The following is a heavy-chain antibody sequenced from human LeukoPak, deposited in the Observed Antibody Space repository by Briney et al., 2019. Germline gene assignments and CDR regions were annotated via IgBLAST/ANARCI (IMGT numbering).Heavy chain of an antibody. CDR2: ISGSGGTT. CDR3: ARDNWVDC. Sequence: GGSLRLSCAASGFTFNNYAMSWVRQAPGKGLEWVSAISGSGGTTYYADSVKGRFTFSRDNSKNSLYLQMNSLKVEDTAIYYCARDNWVDCWGQGTLVTVSS. CDR1: GFTFNNYA. J-gene: IGHJ5*01. V-gene: IGHV3-23*01.